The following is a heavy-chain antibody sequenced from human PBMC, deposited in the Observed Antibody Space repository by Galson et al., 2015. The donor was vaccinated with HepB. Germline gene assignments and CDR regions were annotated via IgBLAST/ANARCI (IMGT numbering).Heavy chain of an antibody. Sequence: SVKVSCKASGYTFTSYAMHWVRQAPGQRLEWMGWINAGNGNTKYSQKFQGRVTITRDTSASTAYMELSSLRSEDTAVYYCARDLEGLVVVPAAMLFDPWGQGTLVTVSS. CDR2: INAGNGNT. V-gene: IGHV1-3*01. D-gene: IGHD2-2*01. J-gene: IGHJ5*02. CDR3: ARDLEGLVVVPAAMLFDP. CDR1: GYTFTSYA.